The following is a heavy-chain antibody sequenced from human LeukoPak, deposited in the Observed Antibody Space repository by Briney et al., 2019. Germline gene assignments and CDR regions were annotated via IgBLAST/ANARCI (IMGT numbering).Heavy chain of an antibody. D-gene: IGHD2-2*01. V-gene: IGHV3-23*01. J-gene: IGHJ5*02. Sequence: GGSLRLSCAASGFTFSSYAMSWVRQAPGKGLEWVSAISGSGGSTYYADSVKGRFTISRDNSKNTLYLQMNSLRGEDTAVYYCAKDASLYCSSTSCYDWFDPWGQGTLVTVSS. CDR1: GFTFSSYA. CDR3: AKDASLYCSSTSCYDWFDP. CDR2: ISGSGGST.